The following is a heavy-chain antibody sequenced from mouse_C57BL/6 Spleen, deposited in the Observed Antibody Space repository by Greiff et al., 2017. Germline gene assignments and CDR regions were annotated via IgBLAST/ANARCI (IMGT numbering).Heavy chain of an antibody. Sequence: QVQLKESGPELVKPGASVKISCKASGYAFSSSWMNWVKQRPGKGLEWIGRIYPGDGDTNYNGKFKGKATLTADKSSSTAYMQLSSLTSEDSAVYFCARLSYDYHYYAMDYWGQGTSVTVSS. CDR3: ARLSYDYHYYAMDY. CDR1: GYAFSSSW. D-gene: IGHD2-4*01. J-gene: IGHJ4*01. V-gene: IGHV1-82*01. CDR2: IYPGDGDT.